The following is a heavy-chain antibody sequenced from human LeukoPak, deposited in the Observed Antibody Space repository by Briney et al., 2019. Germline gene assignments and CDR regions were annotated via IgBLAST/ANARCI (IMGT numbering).Heavy chain of an antibody. Sequence: SETLSLTCTVSDNSISNYYWSWIRQPPGKGLDWIGYIYFSGTTNYNPSLKSRVTMSVDTSKNQFSLKLTSMTAADTAVYFCARLSHPSGSDWFFDYWGQGSLVTVSS. CDR1: DNSISNYY. CDR3: ARLSHPSGSDWFFDY. CDR2: IYFSGTT. V-gene: IGHV4-59*08. D-gene: IGHD6-19*01. J-gene: IGHJ4*02.